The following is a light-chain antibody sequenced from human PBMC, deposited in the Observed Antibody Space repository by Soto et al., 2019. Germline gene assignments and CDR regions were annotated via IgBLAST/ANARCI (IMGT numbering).Light chain of an antibody. V-gene: IGLV1-51*01. CDR3: QSYDSSMSASWV. CDR2: DNN. Sequence: QSVLTQPPSVSAAPGQKVTISCSGSSSNIENNYVSWFQQLPGTAPKLLIYDNNKRPSGIPDRFSGSKSDTSASLAITGLQPGDEGDYYCQSYDSSMSASWVFGGGTKVTVL. J-gene: IGLJ3*02. CDR1: SSNIENNY.